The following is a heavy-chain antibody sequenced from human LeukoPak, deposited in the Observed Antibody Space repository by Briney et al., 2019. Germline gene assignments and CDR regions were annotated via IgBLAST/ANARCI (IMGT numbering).Heavy chain of an antibody. D-gene: IGHD2-15*01. Sequence: GGSLRLSCAASGFTFSDYYMSWIRQPPGKGLEWVSYISSSSSYTNYADSVKGRFTISRDNAKNSLYLQMNSLRAEDTAVYYCARDRWVEVAATRVYYFYGMDVWGQGTTVTVSS. CDR2: ISSSSSYT. CDR1: GFTFSDYY. CDR3: ARDRWVEVAATRVYYFYGMDV. J-gene: IGHJ6*02. V-gene: IGHV3-11*05.